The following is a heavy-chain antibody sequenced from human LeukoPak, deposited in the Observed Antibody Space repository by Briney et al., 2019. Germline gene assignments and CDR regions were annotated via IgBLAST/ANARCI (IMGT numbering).Heavy chain of an antibody. D-gene: IGHD3-3*01. CDR2: TYYRSKWYN. CDR1: GDSVSNNSAA. CDR3: ARNYDFWSGYYRYYYYGMDV. Sequence: SQTLSLTFAISGDSVSNNSAAWNWIRQSPSRGLEWLGSTYYRSKWYNDYAVSVKSRITIHPDTSKNQFSLHLNSVTPEDTAVYYCARNYDFWSGYYRYYYYGMDVWGQGTTVTVSS. V-gene: IGHV6-1*01. J-gene: IGHJ6*02.